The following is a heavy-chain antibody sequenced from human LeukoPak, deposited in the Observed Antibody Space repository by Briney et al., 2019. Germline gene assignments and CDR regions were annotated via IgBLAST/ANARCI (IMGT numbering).Heavy chain of an antibody. CDR2: IYYSGST. Sequence: SETLSLTCTVSGGSISSYYWSWIRQPPGKGLEWIGYIYYSGSTNYNPSLKSRVTISVDTSKNQFSLKLSSVTAADTAVYYCARRRDDYSAIYWGQGTLVTVSS. V-gene: IGHV4-59*01. D-gene: IGHD3-16*01. CDR1: GGSISSYY. J-gene: IGHJ4*02. CDR3: ARRRDDYSAIY.